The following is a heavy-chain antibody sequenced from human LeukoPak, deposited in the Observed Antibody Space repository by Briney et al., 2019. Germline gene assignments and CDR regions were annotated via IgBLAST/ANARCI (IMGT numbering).Heavy chain of an antibody. CDR2: IDSVGTTT. CDR3: ARPVCGGDCYPYDY. J-gene: IGHJ4*02. V-gene: IGHV3-74*01. CDR1: GFTFSSYW. D-gene: IGHD2-21*02. Sequence: GGSLRLSCAASGFTFSSYWMHWVRQAPGKGLVWVSRIDSVGTTTSYADSVKGRFTISRDNAKSTLYLQMNGLRAEDTAVYYCARPVCGGDCYPYDYWGQGTLVTVSS.